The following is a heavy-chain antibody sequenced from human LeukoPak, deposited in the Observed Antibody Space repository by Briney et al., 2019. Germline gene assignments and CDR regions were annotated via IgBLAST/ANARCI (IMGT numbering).Heavy chain of an antibody. CDR2: IVPVFGTA. V-gene: IGHV1-69*01. J-gene: IGHJ4*02. D-gene: IGHD1-7*01. CDR3: ARDGLAITGTMGYFDS. CDR1: GGTFINLP. Sequence: SVKVSCKTSGGTFINLPISWVRQAPGQGLEWMGGIVPVFGTAKYAQKFQGRVTITADESTSASYMEVTGLTSEGTAVYYCARDGLAITGTMGYFDSWGQGTLVTVSS.